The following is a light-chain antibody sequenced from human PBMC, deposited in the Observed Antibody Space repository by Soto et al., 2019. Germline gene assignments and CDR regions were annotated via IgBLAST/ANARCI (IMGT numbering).Light chain of an antibody. J-gene: IGKJ1*01. V-gene: IGKV3-20*01. CDR3: LQYDSSPRT. CDR2: DAS. CDR1: QSVRRY. Sequence: EIVLTQSPGTLSLSPGETLSLSCRASQSVRRYLAWYQHKPGQAPRLLIYDASYRASGFPDRFSGSRSGTDFSLTITRLEPEYFEVYYCLQYDSSPRTFGQATKVEIK.